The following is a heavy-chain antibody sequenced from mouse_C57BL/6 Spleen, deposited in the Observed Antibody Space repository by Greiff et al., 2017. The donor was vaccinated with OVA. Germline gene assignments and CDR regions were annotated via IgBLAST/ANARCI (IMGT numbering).Heavy chain of an antibody. CDR1: GFNIKDDY. J-gene: IGHJ3*01. CDR3: PLHSNYFSFAY. CDR2: IDPENGDT. V-gene: IGHV14-4*01. D-gene: IGHD2-5*01. Sequence: VQLQQSGAELVRPGASVKLSCTASGFNIKDDYMHWVKQRPEQGLEWIGWIDPENGDTEYASKFQGKATITADTSSNTAYLQLSSLTSEDTAVYYFPLHSNYFSFAYWGQGTLVTVSA.